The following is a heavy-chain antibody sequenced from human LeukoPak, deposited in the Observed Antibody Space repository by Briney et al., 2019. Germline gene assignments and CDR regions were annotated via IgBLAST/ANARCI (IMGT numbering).Heavy chain of an antibody. CDR3: TRDPQDVTTLDY. Sequence: ASVKVSCKASGYTFTGYYMHWVRQAPGQGLEWMGWINPNSGGTNYAQKFQGRVTMTSDTSINTAYMELSRLTSDDTAVYYCTRDPQDVTTLDYWGQGTLVTVSS. CDR1: GYTFTGYY. CDR2: INPNSGGT. D-gene: IGHD4-11*01. J-gene: IGHJ4*02. V-gene: IGHV1-2*02.